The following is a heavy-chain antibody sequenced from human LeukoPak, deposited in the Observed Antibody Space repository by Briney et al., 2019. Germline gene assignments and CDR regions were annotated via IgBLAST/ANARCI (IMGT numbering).Heavy chain of an antibody. CDR3: ARDRFDSSGYYY. CDR2: ISYDGSNK. V-gene: IGHV3-30*04. CDR1: GFTFSSYA. J-gene: IGHJ4*02. Sequence: GGSLRLSCAASGFTFSSYAMHWVRQAPGKGLEWVAVISYDGSNKYYADSVEGRFTISRDNSKNTLYLQMNSLRAEDTAVYYCARDRFDSSGYYYWGQGTLVTVSS. D-gene: IGHD3-22*01.